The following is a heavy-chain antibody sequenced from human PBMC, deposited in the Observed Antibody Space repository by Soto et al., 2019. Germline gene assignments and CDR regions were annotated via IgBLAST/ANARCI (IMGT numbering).Heavy chain of an antibody. CDR3: ARDPRGYCSSTSCSQNWFDP. V-gene: IGHV3-30-3*01. CDR1: GFIFSSYV. D-gene: IGHD2-2*01. J-gene: IGHJ5*02. CDR2: ISYDGSNK. Sequence: PGESLKISCVASGFIFSSYVMHWVRQAPGKGLEWVAVISYDGSNKYYADSVKGRFTISRDNSKNTLYLQMNSLRAEDTAVYYCARDPRGYCSSTSCSQNWFDPWGQGTLVTVSS.